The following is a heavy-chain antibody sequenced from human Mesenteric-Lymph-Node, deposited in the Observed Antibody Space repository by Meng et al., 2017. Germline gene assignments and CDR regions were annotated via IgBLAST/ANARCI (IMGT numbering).Heavy chain of an antibody. CDR2: IRNKADSDTT. CDR3: TRDARIVGATRDYFGMDV. D-gene: IGHD1-26*01. CDR1: GFTFSDHQ. V-gene: IGHV3-72*01. Sequence: GESLKISCAASGFTFSDHQMDWVRQAPGKGLEWVGHIRNKADSDTTEYAASVKGRFTISRDDSKNSLYLQMNSLKTDDTAVYYCTRDARIVGATRDYFGMDVWGQGTTVTVSS. J-gene: IGHJ6*02.